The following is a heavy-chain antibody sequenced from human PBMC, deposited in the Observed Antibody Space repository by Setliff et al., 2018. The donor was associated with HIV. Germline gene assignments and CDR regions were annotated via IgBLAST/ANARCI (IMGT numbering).Heavy chain of an antibody. CDR3: ARLDCSSSSGFVDY. V-gene: IGHV4-61*02. D-gene: IGHD2-2*01. CDR2: IYATGST. Sequence: SETLSLTCTVSGGSIDSGSYYWSWIRQPAGKGLEWIGRIYATGSTNYNPSLKSRFTISVDTSKNQFSLKLSSVTAADTAVYYCARLDCSSSSGFVDYWGQGTLVTVSS. J-gene: IGHJ4*02. CDR1: GGSIDSGSYY.